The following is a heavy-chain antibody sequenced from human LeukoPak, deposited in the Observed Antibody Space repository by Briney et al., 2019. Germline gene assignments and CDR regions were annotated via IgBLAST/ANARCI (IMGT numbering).Heavy chain of an antibody. CDR3: AKRPGYYYDSSGYYQPTDY. CDR2: IGGGGGST. Sequence: VGSLRLSCAASGFTFSSYAMSWVRQAPGKGLEWVSAIGGGGGSTYYADSVKGRFTISRDNSKNTLYLQMNSLRAEDTAVYYCAKRPGYYYDSSGYYQPTDYWGQGTLVTVSS. V-gene: IGHV3-23*01. D-gene: IGHD3-22*01. J-gene: IGHJ4*02. CDR1: GFTFSSYA.